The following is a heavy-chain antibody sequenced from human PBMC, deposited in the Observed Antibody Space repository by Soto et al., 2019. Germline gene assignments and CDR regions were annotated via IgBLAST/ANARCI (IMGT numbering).Heavy chain of an antibody. CDR2: IYYSGST. J-gene: IGHJ5*02. CDR1: GGSISSYY. D-gene: IGHD3-22*01. Sequence: PSETLSLTCTVSGGSISSYYWSWIRQPPGKGLEWIGYIYYSGSTNYNPSLKSRVTISVDTSKNQFSLKLSSVTAADTAVYYCARDLYDSRFDPWGQGTLVTVSS. CDR3: ARDLYDSRFDP. V-gene: IGHV4-59*01.